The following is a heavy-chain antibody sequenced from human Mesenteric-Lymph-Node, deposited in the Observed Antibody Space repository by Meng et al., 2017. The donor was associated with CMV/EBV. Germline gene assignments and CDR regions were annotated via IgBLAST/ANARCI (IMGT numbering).Heavy chain of an antibody. D-gene: IGHD1-14*01. J-gene: IGHJ4*02. V-gene: IGHV3-9*01. CDR3: ARTPAFDY. Sequence: SLKISCAASGFTFDDYAMHWVRQAPGKGLEWVSGISWNSGSIGYADSVKGRFTISRDNAKNTLYLQMNSLRAEDTAVYYCARTPAFDYWGQGTLVTVSS. CDR2: ISWNSGSI. CDR1: GFTFDDYA.